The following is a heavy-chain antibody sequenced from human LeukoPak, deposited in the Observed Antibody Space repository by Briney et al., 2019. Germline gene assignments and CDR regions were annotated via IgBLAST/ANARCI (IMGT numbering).Heavy chain of an antibody. J-gene: IGHJ6*03. Sequence: GASVKVSCKASGYTFTSYGINWVRQAPGQGLEWMGWIRVYNGNTNYEQKLQGRVTMTTDTSTSTAYMELRSLRSDDTAVYYCARGPGGRSGYYPLEDYYYYYYMDVWGKGTTVTVSS. CDR1: GYTFTSYG. D-gene: IGHD3-22*01. V-gene: IGHV1-18*01. CDR3: ARGPGGRSGYYPLEDYYYYYYMDV. CDR2: IRVYNGNT.